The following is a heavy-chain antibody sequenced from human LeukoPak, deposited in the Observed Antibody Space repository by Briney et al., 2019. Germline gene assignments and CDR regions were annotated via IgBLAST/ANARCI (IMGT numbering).Heavy chain of an antibody. J-gene: IGHJ4*02. CDR3: ARVQWLTNYFDY. Sequence: GGSLRLSCAASGFTLSTYWMSWVRQAPGKGLEWVAIIKQDGSEKYFVDSVKGRFTISRDNAKNSLYLHMYSLRVEDTAVYYCARVQWLTNYFDYWGQGTLVTVSS. CDR1: GFTLSTYW. D-gene: IGHD6-19*01. CDR2: IKQDGSEK. V-gene: IGHV3-7*01.